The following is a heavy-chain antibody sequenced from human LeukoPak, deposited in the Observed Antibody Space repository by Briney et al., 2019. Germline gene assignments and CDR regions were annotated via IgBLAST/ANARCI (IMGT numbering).Heavy chain of an antibody. CDR1: GGSISSYY. CDR3: ARLGSSGSAQYFQD. V-gene: IGHV4-4*07. CDR2: IYTSGTT. J-gene: IGHJ1*01. Sequence: PSETLSLTCTVSGGSISSYYWSWIRQPAGKGLEWIGRIYTSGTTKYNSSLKSRLTMSVDTSKNQFSLKLSSVTAADTAVYYCARLGSSGSAQYFQDWGQGTLVTVSS. D-gene: IGHD6-19*01.